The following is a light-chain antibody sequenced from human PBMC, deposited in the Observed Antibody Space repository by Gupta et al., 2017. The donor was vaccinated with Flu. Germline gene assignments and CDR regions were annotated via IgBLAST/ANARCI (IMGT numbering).Light chain of an antibody. Sequence: DIVMTQSPDSLAVSLGDRATINCKSSQSVLYSSNSKNYLAWYQQKPGQSPKLLIYWASTRESGVPDRFSGSESGTDFTLTISSLQAEDVAVYYCQQYYSTPPTFGQGTKVEIK. CDR2: WAS. J-gene: IGKJ1*01. CDR1: QSVLYSSNSKNY. CDR3: QQYYSTPPT. V-gene: IGKV4-1*01.